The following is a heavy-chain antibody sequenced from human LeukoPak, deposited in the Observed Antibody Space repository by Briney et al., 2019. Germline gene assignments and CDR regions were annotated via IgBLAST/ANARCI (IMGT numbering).Heavy chain of an antibody. V-gene: IGHV3-23*01. J-gene: IGHJ4*02. CDR3: AKRGVVIRVILVGFHKEAYYFDS. CDR1: GITLSNYG. D-gene: IGHD3-22*01. Sequence: GGSLILSCAVSGITLSNYGMSWVRQAPGNGLEWVAGISDSGGRTNYADSVKGRFTISRDNPKNTLYLQTNSLRADDKAVYFCAKRGVVIRVILVGFHKEAYYFDSWGQGALVTVSS. CDR2: ISDSGGRT.